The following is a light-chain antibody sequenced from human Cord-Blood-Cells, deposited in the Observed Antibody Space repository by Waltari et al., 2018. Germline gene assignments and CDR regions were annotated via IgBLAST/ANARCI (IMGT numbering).Light chain of an antibody. CDR1: QSVLYSSNNKNY. Sequence: DILMTQSPDSLAVSLGGRATITCKSSQSVLYSSNNKNYLAWYQQKPGRPPKLLIYWASTRESGVPDRFSGSGSGTDFTLTISSLQAEDVAVYYCQQYYSTPWTFGQGTKVEIK. J-gene: IGKJ1*01. CDR2: WAS. V-gene: IGKV4-1*01. CDR3: QQYYSTPWT.